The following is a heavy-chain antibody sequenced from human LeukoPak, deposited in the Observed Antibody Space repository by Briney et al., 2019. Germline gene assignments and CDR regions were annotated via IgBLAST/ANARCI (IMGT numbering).Heavy chain of an antibody. J-gene: IGHJ4*02. CDR1: GFTFSNYV. Sequence: GGSLRLSCAASGFTFSNYVMIWVRQAPGKGLDWVSTISGSGGSTYYADSVKGRFSISRDNSKNTLFLQMNSLRTEDTALYYCARYCSGISCYSGVDYWGQGTLVTVSS. CDR2: ISGSGGST. D-gene: IGHD2-15*01. V-gene: IGHV3-23*01. CDR3: ARYCSGISCYSGVDY.